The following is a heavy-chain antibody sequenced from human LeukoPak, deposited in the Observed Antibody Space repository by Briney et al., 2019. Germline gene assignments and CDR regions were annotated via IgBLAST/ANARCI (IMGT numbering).Heavy chain of an antibody. CDR2: IYYSGST. J-gene: IGHJ4*02. Sequence: GSLRLSCAASGFTFSYYWMHWIRQPPGKGLEWIGYIYYSGSTNYNPSLKSRVTISVDTSKNQFSLKLSSVTAADTAVYYCARGIYCSSTSCYYYFDYWGQGTLVTVSS. CDR1: GFTFSYYW. V-gene: IGHV4-59*01. D-gene: IGHD2-2*01. CDR3: ARGIYCSSTSCYYYFDY.